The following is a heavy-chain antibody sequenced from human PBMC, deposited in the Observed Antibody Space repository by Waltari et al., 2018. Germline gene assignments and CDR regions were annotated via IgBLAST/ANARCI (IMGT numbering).Heavy chain of an antibody. CDR1: GGSFSGYY. V-gene: IGHV4-34*01. D-gene: IGHD6-19*01. CDR2: INHSGST. Sequence: QVQLQQWGAGLLKPSETLSLTCAVYGGSFSGYYWGWIRQPPGKGLEWIGEINHSGSTNYNPSLKSRVTISVDTSKNQFSLKLSSVTAADTAVYYCARSGYSSGWYKTKGYYMDVWGKGTTVTVSS. J-gene: IGHJ6*03. CDR3: ARSGYSSGWYKTKGYYMDV.